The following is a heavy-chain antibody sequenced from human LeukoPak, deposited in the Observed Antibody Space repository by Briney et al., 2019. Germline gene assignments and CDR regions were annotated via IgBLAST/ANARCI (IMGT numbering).Heavy chain of an antibody. CDR2: IYYSGST. V-gene: IGHV4-59*01. J-gene: IGHJ5*02. D-gene: IGHD3-9*01. CDR3: ARGEYDILTGPKLNWFDP. Sequence: SETLSLTCTVPGGSFSSYYWSWIRQPPGKGLEWIGNIYYSGSTNHNPSLKSRVTISVDTSKNQFSLKLRSVTAADTAVYYCARGEYDILTGPKLNWFDPWGQGTLVTVSS. CDR1: GGSFSSYY.